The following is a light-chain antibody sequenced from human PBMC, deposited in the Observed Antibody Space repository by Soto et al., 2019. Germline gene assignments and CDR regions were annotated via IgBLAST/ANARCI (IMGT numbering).Light chain of an antibody. Sequence: EIALTQSPGTLSLSPGERATLSCRASQSVSSSYLAWYQQKPGQAPRLLIYGASSRATGIPDRFSGSGSGTDFTLTISRLEPEDFAVYYCQHSETFGQGTKVEIK. V-gene: IGKV3-20*01. CDR3: QHSET. CDR1: QSVSSSY. CDR2: GAS. J-gene: IGKJ1*01.